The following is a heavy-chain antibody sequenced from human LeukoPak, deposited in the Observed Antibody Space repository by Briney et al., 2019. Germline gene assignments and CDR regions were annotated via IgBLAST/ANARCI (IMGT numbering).Heavy chain of an antibody. CDR2: ISYDGSNK. CDR3: AKDEYSSSWSLGVY. V-gene: IGHV3-30*18. CDR1: GFTFSSYG. J-gene: IGHJ4*02. D-gene: IGHD6-13*01. Sequence: GGSLRLSCAASGFTFSSYGMHWVRQAPSKGLEWVAVISYDGSNKYYADSVKGRFTISRDNSKNTLYLQMNSLRAEDTAVYYCAKDEYSSSWSLGVYWGQGTLVTVSS.